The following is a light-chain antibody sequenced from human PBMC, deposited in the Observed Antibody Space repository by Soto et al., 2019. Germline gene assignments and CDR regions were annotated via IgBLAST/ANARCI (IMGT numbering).Light chain of an antibody. J-gene: IGKJ5*01. CDR3: QQYNSYSIT. V-gene: IGKV3-15*01. CDR2: GAS. CDR1: QSVSSN. Sequence: EIAMTQSPATRSLVPGERATLSCRASQSVSSNLAWYQHKPGQAPRLLTYGASTRATGIPARFSGSGSGTEFTLTISRLKNDDFATYYCQQYNSYSITFGQGTRLEIK.